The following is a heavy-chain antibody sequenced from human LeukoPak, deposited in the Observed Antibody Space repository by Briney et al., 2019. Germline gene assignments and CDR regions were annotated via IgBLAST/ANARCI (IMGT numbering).Heavy chain of an antibody. CDR1: EITFSSYS. J-gene: IGHJ6*03. D-gene: IGHD3-3*01. Sequence: TGGSLRLSCAASEITFSSYSMDWVRQAPGKGLEWVSYISSSSSTIYYADSVKGRFTISRDNAKNSLYLQMNSLRAEDTAVYYCARDHRRRFLEWFAYYYYYMDVWGKGTTVTVSS. CDR2: ISSSSSTI. V-gene: IGHV3-48*04. CDR3: ARDHRRRFLEWFAYYYYYMDV.